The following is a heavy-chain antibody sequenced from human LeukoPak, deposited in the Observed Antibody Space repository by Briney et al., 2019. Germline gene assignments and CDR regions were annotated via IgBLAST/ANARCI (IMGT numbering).Heavy chain of an antibody. CDR3: VRRGSAGEFDF. CDR2: ISPNGGTT. J-gene: IGHJ4*02. CDR1: GFTFSTYP. V-gene: IGHV3-64D*09. Sequence: GGSLRLSCSASGFTFSTYPMHWVRQAPGKGLECVSAISPNGGTTNYADSVKGRLTISRDNSKNTLYLQMSSLRPEDTAVYYCVRRGSAGEFDFWGQGTLVTVSS. D-gene: IGHD2-15*01.